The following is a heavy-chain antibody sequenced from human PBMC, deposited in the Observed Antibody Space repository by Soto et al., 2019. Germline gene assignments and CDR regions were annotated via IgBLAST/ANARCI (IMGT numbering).Heavy chain of an antibody. V-gene: IGHV1-18*01. CDR3: ARDDIVVVPADKLAFDI. D-gene: IGHD2-2*01. J-gene: IGHJ3*02. CDR1: GYTFTSYG. Sequence: QVQLVQSGAEVKKPGASVKVSCKASGYTFTSYGISWVRQAPGQGLEWMGWISAYNGNTNYAQKLQGRVTMTTDTSTSTAYMELRSLRSDDTAVYYCARDDIVVVPADKLAFDIWGQGTMVTVSS. CDR2: ISAYNGNT.